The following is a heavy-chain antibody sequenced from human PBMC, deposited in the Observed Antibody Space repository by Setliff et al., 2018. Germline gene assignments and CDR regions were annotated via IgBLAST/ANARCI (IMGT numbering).Heavy chain of an antibody. D-gene: IGHD3-10*01. CDR1: GYTFTSYD. CDR3: ARAELLWFGGFDP. CDR2: MNPNSGNT. Sequence: GASVKVSCKASGYTFTSYDINWVRQATGQGLEWMGWMNPNSGNTGYAQKFQGRVTMTRNTSISTAYMELSSLRSEDTAVCYCARAELLWFGGFDPWGQGTLVTVSS. V-gene: IGHV1-8*02. J-gene: IGHJ5*02.